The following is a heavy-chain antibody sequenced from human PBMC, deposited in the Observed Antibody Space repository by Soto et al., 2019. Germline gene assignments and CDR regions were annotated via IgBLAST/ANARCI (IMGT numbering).Heavy chain of an antibody. V-gene: IGHV5-51*01. J-gene: IGHJ4*02. CDR1: GYSFTSYW. CDR3: ASSSVRGYSGYDSFDY. CDR2: IYPGDSDT. D-gene: IGHD5-12*01. Sequence: PGESLKISCKGSGYSFTSYWIGWVRQMPGKGLEWMGIIYPGDSDTRYSPSFQGQVTISADKSISTAYLQWSSLKASDTAMYYCASSSVRGYSGYDSFDYWGQGTLVTVSS.